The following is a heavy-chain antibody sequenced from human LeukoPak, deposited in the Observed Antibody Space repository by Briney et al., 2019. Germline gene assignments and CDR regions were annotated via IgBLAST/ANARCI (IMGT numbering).Heavy chain of an antibody. CDR3: ARDGFATNSNFDY. V-gene: IGHV4-4*07. CDR1: GGSISGYY. D-gene: IGHD4-23*01. Sequence: SETLSLTCTVSGGSISGYYWSWIRQSAGRGLECIARISTSGNINYNPSLKSRVTISIDTSKNQFSLKLSSVTAADTAVYYCARDGFATNSNFDYWGQGTLVTVSS. CDR2: ISTSGNI. J-gene: IGHJ4*02.